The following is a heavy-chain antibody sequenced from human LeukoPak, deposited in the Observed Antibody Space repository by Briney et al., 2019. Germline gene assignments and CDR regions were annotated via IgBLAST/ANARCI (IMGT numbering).Heavy chain of an antibody. D-gene: IGHD3-22*01. V-gene: IGHV4-34*01. CDR2: INHSGST. CDR1: AGSFSGYY. Sequence: SETLSLTCAVYAGSFSGYYWSWIRQPPGKGLEWIGEINHSGSTNYNPSLKSRVTISVDTSKNQFSLKLSSVTAADTAVYYCARARGYYDSSGYYIFWTFKYYFDYWGQGTLVTVSS. J-gene: IGHJ4*02. CDR3: ARARGYYDSSGYYIFWTFKYYFDY.